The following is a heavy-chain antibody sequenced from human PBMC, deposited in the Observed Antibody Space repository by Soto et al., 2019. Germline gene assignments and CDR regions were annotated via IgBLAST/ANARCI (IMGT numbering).Heavy chain of an antibody. CDR3: AKGGFWVHYGMDV. Sequence: EVQLLESGGGLVQPGGSLRLSCAASGSSFSAYAMNWVRQAPGKGLEWVSAISRSGDYTFYSDSVKGRCTIARDNSRNTVYMEMNSLRAEDTAVYYCAKGGFWVHYGMDVWGQGTTVSVSS. D-gene: IGHD7-27*01. J-gene: IGHJ6*02. CDR1: GSSFSAYA. CDR2: ISRSGDYT. V-gene: IGHV3-23*01.